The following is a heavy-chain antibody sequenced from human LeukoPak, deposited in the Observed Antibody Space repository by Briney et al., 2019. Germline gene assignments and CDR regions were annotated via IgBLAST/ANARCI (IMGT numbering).Heavy chain of an antibody. CDR1: GASISSGAFS. D-gene: IGHD4-23*01. J-gene: IGHJ4*02. Sequence: SETLSLTCVVSGASISSGAFSWSWIRQPPGKGLEWIGYIYHSGSTHYNPSLKSRVAISVDRSKNQFSLRLNSVTAADTAVYYCARGGNAPIDYWGQGTLVTVSS. CDR3: ARGGNAPIDY. V-gene: IGHV4-30-2*01. CDR2: IYHSGST.